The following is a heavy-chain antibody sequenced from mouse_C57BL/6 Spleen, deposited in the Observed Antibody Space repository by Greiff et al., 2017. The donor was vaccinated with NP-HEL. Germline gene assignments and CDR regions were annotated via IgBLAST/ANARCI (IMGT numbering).Heavy chain of an antibody. Sequence: QVQLQQSGPELVKPGASVKISCKASGYAFSSSWMNWVKQRPGKGLEWIGRIYPGDGDTNYNGKFKGKATLTADKSSSTAYMQLSSLTSEDSAVYFCARPGGGGNYWYFDVWGTGTTVTVSS. D-gene: IGHD2-1*01. CDR1: GYAFSSSW. V-gene: IGHV1-82*01. J-gene: IGHJ1*03. CDR2: IYPGDGDT. CDR3: ARPGGGGNYWYFDV.